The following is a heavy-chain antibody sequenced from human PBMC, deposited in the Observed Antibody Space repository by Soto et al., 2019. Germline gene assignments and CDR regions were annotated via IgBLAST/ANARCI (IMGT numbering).Heavy chain of an antibody. CDR3: ARSWFGHQVHWLDS. V-gene: IGHV6-1*01. CDR2: TYYRSKWYD. J-gene: IGHJ5*01. CDR1: GDSVSSNTVA. D-gene: IGHD3-16*01. Sequence: SQTLSLTCAISGDSVSSNTVAWNWIRQSPSRGFEWLGRTYYRSKWYDDYAESVKSRITINPDTSKNQFSLHLNSVTLEDTAVYYFARSWFGHQVHWLDSWGQGTLVTVSS.